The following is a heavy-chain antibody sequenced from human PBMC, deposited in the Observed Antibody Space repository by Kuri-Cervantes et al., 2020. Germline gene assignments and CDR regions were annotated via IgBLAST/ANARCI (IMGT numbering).Heavy chain of an antibody. V-gene: IGHV3-30*03. D-gene: IGHD6-19*01. CDR2: ISYDGKYG. Sequence: GESLKISCAASGFTFSSYWMSWVRQAPGKGLEWVAVISYDGKYGDYADSVKGRFTISRDNSKNTLYLQMNSLTTEDTAVYYCAREITEANISGSRRFDSWGQGALVTVSS. J-gene: IGHJ5*01. CDR3: AREITEANISGSRRFDS. CDR1: GFTFSSYW.